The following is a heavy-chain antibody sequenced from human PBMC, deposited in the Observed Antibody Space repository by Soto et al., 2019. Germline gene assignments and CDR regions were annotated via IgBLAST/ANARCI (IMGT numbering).Heavy chain of an antibody. D-gene: IGHD2-2*01. Sequence: GESLKISCKGSGYSFTIYWISWVRQRPGKGLEWMGRIDPSDSYTNYSPSFQGHVTISADKSISTAYLQWSSLKASDTAMYYCARLGYCSSTSCYGYYYGMDVWGQGTTVTV. CDR1: GYSFTIYW. J-gene: IGHJ6*02. V-gene: IGHV5-10-1*01. CDR2: IDPSDSYT. CDR3: ARLGYCSSTSCYGYYYGMDV.